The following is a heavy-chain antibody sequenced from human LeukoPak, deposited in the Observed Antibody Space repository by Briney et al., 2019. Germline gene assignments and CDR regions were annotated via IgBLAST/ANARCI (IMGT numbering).Heavy chain of an antibody. V-gene: IGHV3-30*18. CDR3: AKHDGPIVVVTAKLDY. D-gene: IGHD2-21*02. J-gene: IGHJ4*02. Sequence: GGSLRLSCVASGFTFSTYAMHWVRQAPGKGLEWVAFISSDGNKNYYEDSVKGRFTISRDNSKNTLFLQMSSLRPEDTAMYYCAKHDGPIVVVTAKLDYWGLGTLVTVSS. CDR1: GFTFSTYA. CDR2: ISSDGNKN.